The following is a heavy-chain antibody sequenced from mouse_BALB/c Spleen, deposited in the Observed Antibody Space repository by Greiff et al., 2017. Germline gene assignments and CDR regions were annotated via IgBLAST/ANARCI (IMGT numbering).Heavy chain of an antibody. Sequence: LEESGAELVRPGTSVKVSCKASGYAFTNYLIEWVKQRPGQGLEWIGVINPGSGGTNYNEKFKGKATLTADKSSSTAYMQLSSLTSDDSAVYFCAVLLRNYAMDYWGQGTSVTVSS. CDR3: AVLLRNYAMDY. CDR1: GYAFTNYL. D-gene: IGHD1-1*01. CDR2: INPGSGGT. J-gene: IGHJ4*01. V-gene: IGHV1-54*01.